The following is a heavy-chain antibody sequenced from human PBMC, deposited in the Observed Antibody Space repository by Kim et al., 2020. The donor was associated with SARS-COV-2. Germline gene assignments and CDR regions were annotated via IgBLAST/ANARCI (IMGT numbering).Heavy chain of an antibody. CDR1: GGSISSGGYY. D-gene: IGHD3-9*01. CDR2: IYYSGST. V-gene: IGHV4-31*03. J-gene: IGHJ6*02. Sequence: SETLSLTCTVSGGSISSGGYYWSWILQHPGKGLEWIGYIYYSGSTYYNPSLKRRVTISVDTSKNQFSLKLSSVTAADTAVYYCARGGGYFDWLPYYYYYYGMDVWGQGTTVTVSS. CDR3: ARGGGYFDWLPYYYYYYGMDV.